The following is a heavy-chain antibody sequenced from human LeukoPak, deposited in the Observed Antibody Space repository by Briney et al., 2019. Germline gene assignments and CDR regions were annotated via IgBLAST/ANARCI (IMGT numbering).Heavy chain of an antibody. J-gene: IGHJ4*02. CDR3: ARENCSSTSCYPDY. D-gene: IGHD2-2*01. CDR1: GGSISSGDYY. CDR2: INYSGST. V-gene: IGHV4-30-4*08. Sequence: SQTLSLTCTVSGGSISSGDYYWSWIRQPPGKGLEWIGYINYSGSTYYNPSLKSRVTISVDTSKNQFSLKLSSVTAADTAVYYCARENCSSTSCYPDYWGQGTLVTVSS.